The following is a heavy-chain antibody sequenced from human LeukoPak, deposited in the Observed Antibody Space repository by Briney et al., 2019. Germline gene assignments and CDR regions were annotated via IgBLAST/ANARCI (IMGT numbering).Heavy chain of an antibody. Sequence: GGSLRLSCAASGFPFTNYAVHWVRQAPGKGLEWVAAISFDGSDKYYTDSVKGRFTISRDNSKNTLSLQMNSLRAADTAVFYCARGPFGWLRYLDYWGQGTLVTVSS. CDR2: ISFDGSDK. J-gene: IGHJ4*02. V-gene: IGHV3-30-3*01. CDR1: GFPFTNYA. CDR3: ARGPFGWLRYLDY. D-gene: IGHD5-12*01.